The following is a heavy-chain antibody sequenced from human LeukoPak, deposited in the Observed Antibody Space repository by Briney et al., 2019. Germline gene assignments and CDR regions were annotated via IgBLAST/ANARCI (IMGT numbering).Heavy chain of an antibody. CDR2: ISAYNGNT. CDR1: GYTFTSYG. V-gene: IGHV1-18*01. J-gene: IGHJ6*02. CDR3: ARVGSSWANYYYGTDV. Sequence: GESLKVSCKASGYTFTSYGISWVRQAPGQGLEWMGWISAYNGNTNYAQKLQGRVTMTTDTSTSTAYMELRSLRSDDTAVYYCARVGSSWANYYYGTDVWGQGTTVTVSS. D-gene: IGHD6-13*01.